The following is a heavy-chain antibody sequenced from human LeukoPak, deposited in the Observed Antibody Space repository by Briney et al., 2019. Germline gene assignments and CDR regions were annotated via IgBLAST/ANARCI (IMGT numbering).Heavy chain of an antibody. J-gene: IGHJ4*02. V-gene: IGHV3-33*01. CDR2: ICSDGGDK. CDR1: GCTFINYV. CDR3: ARDLSSYGYYYYVY. Sequence: GGSLRLSCAASGCTFINYVMHWVRQAPGKGLEWVSVICSDGGDKYYADSVKGRFTISRDNSKNTVYLQMNSLRAEDTAVYYCARDLSSYGYYYYVYWGQGTLVTVSS. D-gene: IGHD5-18*01.